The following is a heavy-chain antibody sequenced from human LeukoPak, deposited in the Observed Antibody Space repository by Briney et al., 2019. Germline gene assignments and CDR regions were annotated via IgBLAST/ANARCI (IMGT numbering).Heavy chain of an antibody. CDR2: IYHTGST. J-gene: IGHJ3*02. V-gene: IGHV4-4*02. Sequence: SGTLSLTCAVSGGSISRNWWSWVRQPPGKGLEWIGEIYHTGSTNYNPSLKSRVTISVDKSKNQFSLMLRSATAADTAVYYCASTYYDSSGYYPDAFDIWGQGTMVTVSS. D-gene: IGHD3-22*01. CDR3: ASTYYDSSGYYPDAFDI. CDR1: GGSISRNW.